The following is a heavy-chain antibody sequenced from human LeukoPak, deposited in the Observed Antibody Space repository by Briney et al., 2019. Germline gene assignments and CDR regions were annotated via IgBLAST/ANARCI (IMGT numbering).Heavy chain of an antibody. Sequence: SGGSLRLSCTASGLTFSTSGFNWVRQAPGKGLEWVASIGPTGSDRYHADSIKGRFTVSRDNANNFLYLQMNSLRAEDTAVYYCATETNGRHYDYWGQGTLLTVSS. J-gene: IGHJ4*02. CDR2: IGPTGSDR. V-gene: IGHV3-21*06. D-gene: IGHD1-14*01. CDR1: GLTFSTSG. CDR3: ATETNGRHYDY.